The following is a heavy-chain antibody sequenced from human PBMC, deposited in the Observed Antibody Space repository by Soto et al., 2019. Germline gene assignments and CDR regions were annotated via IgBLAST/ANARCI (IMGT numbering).Heavy chain of an antibody. CDR1: GFTFSDYY. V-gene: IGHV3-11*01. CDR2: ISSSGSTI. Sequence: PGGSLRLSCAASGFTFSDYYMSWIRQAPGKGLEWVSYISSSGSTIYYADSVKGRFTISRDNAKNSLYLQMNSLRAEDTAVYYCARDETIAARPGYFDYWGQGTLVTVSS. D-gene: IGHD6-6*01. J-gene: IGHJ4*02. CDR3: ARDETIAARPGYFDY.